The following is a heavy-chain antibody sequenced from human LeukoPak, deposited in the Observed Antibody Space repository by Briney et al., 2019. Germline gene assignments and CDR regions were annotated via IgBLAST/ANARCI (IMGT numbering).Heavy chain of an antibody. CDR2: ISGSGGST. J-gene: IGHJ4*02. Sequence: GGSLRLSCAASGFTFTSYAMSWVRQAPGKGLEWVSTISGSGGSTYYADSVKGRFTISRDNSKNTLYLQMNSLRAEDTAVYYCAKSGDISGYTTLGGIGYWGQGTLVTVFS. V-gene: IGHV3-23*01. CDR3: AKSGDISGYTTLGGIGY. D-gene: IGHD3-22*01. CDR1: GFTFTSYA.